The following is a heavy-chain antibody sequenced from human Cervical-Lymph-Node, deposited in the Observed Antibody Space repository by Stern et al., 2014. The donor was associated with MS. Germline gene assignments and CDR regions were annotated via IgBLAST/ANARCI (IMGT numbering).Heavy chain of an antibody. J-gene: IGHJ4*02. V-gene: IGHV1-2*06. CDR1: GYTFTAFF. D-gene: IGHD3-22*01. CDR3: AREATRIVVGIDY. CDR2: LNPNSEYH. Sequence: QVQLVQSGTKMQKPGASVKVSCKASGYTFTAFFIHWVRQVPGPGLEWMGRLNPNSEYHTYAQNFQDRGTLTRDTSIGQAYLELSRLTSADTAVYYCAREATRIVVGIDYWGQGTQVTVSS.